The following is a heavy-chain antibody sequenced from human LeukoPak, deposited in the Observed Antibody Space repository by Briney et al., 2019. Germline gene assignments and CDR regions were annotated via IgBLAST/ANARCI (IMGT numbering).Heavy chain of an antibody. Sequence: SETLSLTCAVHGGSFSGYYWSWIRQPPGKGLEWIEEINHSGSTNYNPSLKSRVTISVDMSKNQFSLKLSSVTAADTAVYYCASGPVGSSSSDYWGQGTLVTVSS. CDR3: ASGPVGSSSSDY. D-gene: IGHD6-13*01. CDR1: GGSFSGYY. J-gene: IGHJ4*02. CDR2: INHSGST. V-gene: IGHV4-34*01.